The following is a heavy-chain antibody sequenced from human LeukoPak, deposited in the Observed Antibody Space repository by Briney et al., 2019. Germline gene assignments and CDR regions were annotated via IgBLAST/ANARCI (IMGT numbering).Heavy chain of an antibody. CDR2: IRSKANSYAT. CDR3: TRAMDDYFIDY. Sequence: PGGPLRLSCAASGFTFSGSAMHWVRQASGKGLEWVGRIRSKANSYATAYAASVKGRFTISRDDSKNTAYLQMNSLKTEDTAVYYCTRAMDDYFIDYWGQGTLVTVSS. D-gene: IGHD2/OR15-2a*01. J-gene: IGHJ4*02. V-gene: IGHV3-73*01. CDR1: GFTFSGSA.